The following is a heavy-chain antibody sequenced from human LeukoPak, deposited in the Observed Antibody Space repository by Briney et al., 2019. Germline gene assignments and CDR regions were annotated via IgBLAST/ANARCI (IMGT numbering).Heavy chain of an antibody. CDR1: GFTFSNYA. J-gene: IGHJ4*02. CDR2: IYNDATT. D-gene: IGHD7-27*01. CDR3: AGRAELGRGFDY. Sequence: PGGSLRLSCAASGFTFSNYAMSWVRQAPGKGLEWVSSIYNDATTYYADSVKGRFTTSRDNSKNTLYLQINSLRAEDTAVYYCAGRAELGRGFDYWGQGTLVTGSS. V-gene: IGHV3-66*01.